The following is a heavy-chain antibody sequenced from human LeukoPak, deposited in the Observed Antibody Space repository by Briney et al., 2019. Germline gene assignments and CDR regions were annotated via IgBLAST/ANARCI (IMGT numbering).Heavy chain of an antibody. D-gene: IGHD2-8*01. Sequence: GGSLRLSCAASGFAFNFYAMSWVRQAPGKGLQWVSTINANGINTYYADSVRGRFTISRDNSKNTLYLQMHSLRAEDTAVYYCATEYHCTYWGQGTLVTVSS. J-gene: IGHJ4*02. V-gene: IGHV3-23*01. CDR1: GFAFNFYA. CDR2: INANGINT. CDR3: ATEYHCTY.